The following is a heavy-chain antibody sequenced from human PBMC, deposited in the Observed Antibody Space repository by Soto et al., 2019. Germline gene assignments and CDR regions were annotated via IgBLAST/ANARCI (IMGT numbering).Heavy chain of an antibody. D-gene: IGHD3-16*01. Sequence: SVKVSCKDSGGLFSSFAISWVRQAPGQGLEWMGGIIPVFGTTNYAQKFQGRVTITADESTNTAYMELISLTSADKAMYYCASGGGSYVWFNECWGRGTQGAVSS. CDR2: IIPVFGTT. CDR1: GGLFSSFA. CDR3: ASGGGSYVWFNEC. V-gene: IGHV1-69*13. J-gene: IGHJ4*02.